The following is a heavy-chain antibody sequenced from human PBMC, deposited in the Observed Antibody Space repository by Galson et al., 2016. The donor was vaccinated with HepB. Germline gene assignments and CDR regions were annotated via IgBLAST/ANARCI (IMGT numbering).Heavy chain of an antibody. J-gene: IGHJ4*02. CDR1: GFTLSDSY. CDR3: ARGVGFYT. CDR2: ISSNSGGGAI. D-gene: IGHD3-3*01. Sequence: SLRLSCAASGFTLSDSYMAWIRLAPGKGLEWISYISSNSGGGAIYYADSVQGRFTISRDNAKNSLSLQMNSLRAEDTAVYYCARGVGFYTWGQRTRVTVSS. V-gene: IGHV3-11*01.